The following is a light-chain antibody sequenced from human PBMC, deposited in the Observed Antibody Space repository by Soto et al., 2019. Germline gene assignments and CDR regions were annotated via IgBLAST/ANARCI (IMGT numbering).Light chain of an antibody. Sequence: NQLNQSPCSMPPSVGDTVTITSRASQGISTYLAWYQQKPGKAPKFLIYAASTLQSGVPSRFSGSGSGTDFTLTISSLQPEDFATYYRQQLNDYPRTFGQGTKV. J-gene: IGKJ1*01. CDR2: AAS. CDR1: QGISTY. CDR3: QQLNDYPRT. V-gene: IGKV1-9*01.